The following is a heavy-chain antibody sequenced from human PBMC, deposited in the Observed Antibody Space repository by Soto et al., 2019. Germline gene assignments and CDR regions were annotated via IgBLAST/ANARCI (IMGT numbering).Heavy chain of an antibody. V-gene: IGHV3-30-3*01. Sequence: ESGGGVVQPGRSLRLSCAASGFTFSSYAMHWVRQAPGKGLEWVAVISYDGSNKYYADSVKGRFTISRDNSKNTLYLQMNSLRAEDTAVYYCARGVVTATLGGDYWGQGTLVTVSS. CDR2: ISYDGSNK. CDR1: GFTFSSYA. J-gene: IGHJ4*02. D-gene: IGHD2-21*02. CDR3: ARGVVTATLGGDY.